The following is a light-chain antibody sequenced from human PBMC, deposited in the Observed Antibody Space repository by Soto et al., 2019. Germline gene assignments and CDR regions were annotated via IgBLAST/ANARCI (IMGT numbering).Light chain of an antibody. V-gene: IGLV1-40*01. Sequence: QSVLTQPPSVSGAPGQRVTISCTGSSSNIGAGYDVHWYQQLPGTAPKLLIYGNSNRPSGVPDRFSGSKSGTSASLAITGLQAEDEAVYYCQSYDSGLSYVFGTGTKVTVL. J-gene: IGLJ1*01. CDR2: GNS. CDR3: QSYDSGLSYV. CDR1: SSNIGAGYD.